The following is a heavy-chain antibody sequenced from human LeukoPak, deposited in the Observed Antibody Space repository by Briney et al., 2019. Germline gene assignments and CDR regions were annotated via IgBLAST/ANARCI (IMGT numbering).Heavy chain of an antibody. CDR3: ARRVPSKGATWSRGFDI. Sequence: PGESLKISCKVSGYRLGSFWIGWVRHMPGKGLEYMGIIYPADSDTSYSPSFQGQVTISADKSIDTAYLQWSSLKASDTAIYYCARRVPSKGATWSRGFDIWGQG. V-gene: IGHV5-51*01. CDR2: IYPADSDT. CDR1: GYRLGSFW. D-gene: IGHD1-26*01. J-gene: IGHJ3*02.